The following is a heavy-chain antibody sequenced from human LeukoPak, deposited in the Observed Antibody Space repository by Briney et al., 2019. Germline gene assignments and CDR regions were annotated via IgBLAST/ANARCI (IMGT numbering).Heavy chain of an antibody. V-gene: IGHV4-59*01. CDR2: IYSSGST. J-gene: IGHJ5*02. CDR3: ARHGSTVTTARFDP. CDR1: GGSISSYY. D-gene: IGHD4-17*01. Sequence: PSETLCLTCTVSGGSISSYYWSWIRQPPGKGLEWIGYIYSSGSTNYNPSLKSRLTISVDTSKNQFSLKLSSVTAADTAVYYCARHGSTVTTARFDPWGQGTLFTVSS.